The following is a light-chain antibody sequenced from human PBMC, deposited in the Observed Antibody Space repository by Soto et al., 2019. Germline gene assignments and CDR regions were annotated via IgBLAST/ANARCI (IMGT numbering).Light chain of an antibody. V-gene: IGLV2-8*01. CDR3: NSYAGSNNV. CDR2: EVS. Sequence: QSVLTQPPSASGSPGQSVTISCTGTSSDVGGYNYVSWYQQHPGKAPKLMIYEVSQRPSGVPDRFSGSKPGNTASLTVSGLQAEDEADYYCNSYAGSNNVFGTGTKVTVL. CDR1: SSDVGGYNY. J-gene: IGLJ1*01.